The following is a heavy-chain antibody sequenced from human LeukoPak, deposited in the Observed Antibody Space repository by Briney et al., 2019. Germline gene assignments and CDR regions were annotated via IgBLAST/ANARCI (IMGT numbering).Heavy chain of an antibody. J-gene: IGHJ5*02. CDR2: INPNSGGT. CDR1: GYTFTGYY. V-gene: IGHV1-2*02. Sequence: ASVKVPCKASGYTFTGYYIHWVRQAPGQGLEWMGWINPNSGGTNYAQKFQGRVTMTRDTSISTAYVELNRLRSDDTAVYYCARDTTLITYWFDPWGQGTLVTVSS. CDR3: ARDTTLITYWFDP. D-gene: IGHD1-1*01.